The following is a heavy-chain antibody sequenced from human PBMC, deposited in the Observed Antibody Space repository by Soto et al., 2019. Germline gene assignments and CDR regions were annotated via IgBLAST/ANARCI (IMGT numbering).Heavy chain of an antibody. D-gene: IGHD3-10*01. J-gene: IGHJ4*02. CDR1: GFTFSSYG. Sequence: LRLSCAASGFTFSSYGMSWVRQAPGKGLEWVSSISGSGGSTYYADSVKGRFTISRDNSKNTLYLQMSSLRAEDTAVYYCANRNDYGSGSYFPFDHWGQGTLVTVSS. V-gene: IGHV3-23*01. CDR2: ISGSGGST. CDR3: ANRNDYGSGSYFPFDH.